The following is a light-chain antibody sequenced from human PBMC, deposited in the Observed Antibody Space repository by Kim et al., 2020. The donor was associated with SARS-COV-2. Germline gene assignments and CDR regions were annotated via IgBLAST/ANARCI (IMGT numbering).Light chain of an antibody. Sequence: EIGLTQSPGTLSLSPGERATLSCRASQSVSSSYLAWYQQKPGQAPRLLIYGASSRATGIPDRFSGSGSGTDFTLTISRLEPEDFAVYYCQQYGTSPSCTFRHATK. J-gene: IGKJ2*02. V-gene: IGKV3-20*01. CDR2: GAS. CDR1: QSVSSSY. CDR3: QQYGTSPSCT.